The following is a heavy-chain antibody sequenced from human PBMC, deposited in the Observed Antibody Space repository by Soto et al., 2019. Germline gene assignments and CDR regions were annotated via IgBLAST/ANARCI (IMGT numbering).Heavy chain of an antibody. Sequence: GGSLRLSCAASGFTFSSYAMSWVRQAPGKGLEWVSAISGSGGSTYYADSVKGRFTISRDNSKNTLYLQMNSLRAEDTAVYYCAALGWNSGSSTTGVDYWGQGTLVTVSS. CDR2: ISGSGGST. CDR1: GFTFSSYA. CDR3: AALGWNSGSSTTGVDY. D-gene: IGHD1-26*01. J-gene: IGHJ4*02. V-gene: IGHV3-23*01.